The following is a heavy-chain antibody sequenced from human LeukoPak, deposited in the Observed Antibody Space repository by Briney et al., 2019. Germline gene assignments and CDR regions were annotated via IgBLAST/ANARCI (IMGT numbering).Heavy chain of an antibody. Sequence: ASVKVSCKASGYTFTSYGISWVQQAPGQGLEWMGWISAYNGKTNYAQKLQGRVTMTTDTSTSTAYMELRSLRSDDTAVYYCARAQTPTYDFWSGYSLESWFDPWGQGTLVTVSS. CDR2: ISAYNGKT. D-gene: IGHD3-3*01. CDR1: GYTFTSYG. J-gene: IGHJ5*02. V-gene: IGHV1-18*01. CDR3: ARAQTPTYDFWSGYSLESWFDP.